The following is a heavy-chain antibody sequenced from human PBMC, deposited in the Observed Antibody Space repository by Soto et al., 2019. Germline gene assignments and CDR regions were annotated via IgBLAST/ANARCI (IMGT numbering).Heavy chain of an antibody. J-gene: IGHJ6*02. Sequence: VRLVESGGGLVQPGGSLRLSCAASSFTFSSYWLSWVRQAPGTGLEWVATIKQDGSENYYVDSVKGRFTISRDNAKNSLYLQMSSLRADDTAVYYCARDGLFISVAAPAFQYAMDVWGQGTTVTVS. CDR3: ARDGLFISVAAPAFQYAMDV. CDR1: SFTFSSYW. V-gene: IGHV3-7*03. D-gene: IGHD6-19*01. CDR2: IKQDGSEN.